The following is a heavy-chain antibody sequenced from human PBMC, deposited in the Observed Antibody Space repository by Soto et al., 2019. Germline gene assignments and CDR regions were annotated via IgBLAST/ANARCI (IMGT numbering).Heavy chain of an antibody. CDR1: GFTFKTFD. D-gene: IGHD5-12*01. CDR3: ARDRRGYTTSA. Sequence: GGSLRLSCAASGFTFKTFDMHWVRQAPGKGLEWVAIISFDGNNKYYADSVKGRFTISRDNSKNTLSLNMNSLRPNDTGLYYCARDRRGYTTSAWGQGTLVTVSS. CDR2: ISFDGNNK. J-gene: IGHJ5*02. V-gene: IGHV3-30*03.